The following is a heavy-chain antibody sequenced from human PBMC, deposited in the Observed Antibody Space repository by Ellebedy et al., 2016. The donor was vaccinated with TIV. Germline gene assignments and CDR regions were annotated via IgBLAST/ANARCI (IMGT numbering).Heavy chain of an antibody. CDR3: AKGRGGGSDSSAPRYYFDY. CDR1: GFTFSGYA. Sequence: PGGSLRLSCAASGFTFSGYAMSWVRQAPGKGLEWVSTINNTGSRTYYADSVEGRFIISRDNSKRTLYLQMNSLRAEDTAVYYCAKGRGGGSDSSAPRYYFDYWGLGTLVTVSS. J-gene: IGHJ4*02. V-gene: IGHV3-23*01. D-gene: IGHD3-22*01. CDR2: INNTGSRT.